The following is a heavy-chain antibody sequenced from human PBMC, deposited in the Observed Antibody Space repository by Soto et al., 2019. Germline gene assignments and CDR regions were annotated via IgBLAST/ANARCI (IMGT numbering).Heavy chain of an antibody. CDR1: GFIFSNAW. Sequence: PGGSLRLSCAASGFIFSNAWMSWVRQAPGKGLEWVGRIKSKTDGGTTDYAAPVKGRFTISRDDSKNTLYLQMNSLKTEDTAVYYCTTEQWLVPFEYWGQGTLVTVSS. D-gene: IGHD6-19*01. CDR2: IKSKTDGGTT. J-gene: IGHJ4*02. V-gene: IGHV3-15*01. CDR3: TTEQWLVPFEY.